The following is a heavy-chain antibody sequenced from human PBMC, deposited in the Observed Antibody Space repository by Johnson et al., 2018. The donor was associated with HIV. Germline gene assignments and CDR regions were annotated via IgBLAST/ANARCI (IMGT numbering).Heavy chain of an antibody. CDR2: IRSSGSTK. V-gene: IGHV3-11*04. CDR1: GFTFSDYA. CDR3: ASAGVVDSYGSWTAFDI. J-gene: IGHJ3*02. Sequence: QVQLVESGGGLVQPGGSLRVSCAASGFTFSDYAMSWIRQAPGKGLEWVAYIRSSGSTKYYADSVKGRFTISRDNAKNSLYLQMNSLRAEDTAVYYCASAGVVDSYGSWTAFDIWGQGTLVTVSS. D-gene: IGHD3-10*01.